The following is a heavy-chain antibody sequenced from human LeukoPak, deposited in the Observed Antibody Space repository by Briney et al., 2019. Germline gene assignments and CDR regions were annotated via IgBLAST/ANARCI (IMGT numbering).Heavy chain of an antibody. D-gene: IGHD3-3*01. CDR2: INHSGST. V-gene: IGHV4-34*01. Sequence: PSETLSLTCAAYGGSFSGYYWSWIRQPPGKGLEWIGEINHSGSTNYNPSLKSRVTISVDTSKNQFSLKLSSVTAADTAVYYCARGPAHTCDFWSGYRYWGQGTLVTVSS. CDR3: ARGPAHTCDFWSGYRY. J-gene: IGHJ4*02. CDR1: GGSFSGYY.